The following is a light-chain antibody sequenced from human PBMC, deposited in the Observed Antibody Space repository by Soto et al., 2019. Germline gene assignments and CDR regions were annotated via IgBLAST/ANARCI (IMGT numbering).Light chain of an antibody. Sequence: QAVVTQPPSVSGAPGQRVTISCTGSSSNIGAGYDVHWYQQLPGTAPKLLIYGNSNRPSGVPDRFSGSKSGTSASLAIPGLQAEDEADYYCQSYDSSLSGYVFGTGTKLTVL. J-gene: IGLJ1*01. CDR2: GNS. CDR3: QSYDSSLSGYV. CDR1: SSNIGAGYD. V-gene: IGLV1-40*01.